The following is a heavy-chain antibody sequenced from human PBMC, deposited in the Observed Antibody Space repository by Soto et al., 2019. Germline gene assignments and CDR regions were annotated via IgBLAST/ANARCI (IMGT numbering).Heavy chain of an antibody. CDR2: IWYDGSNK. D-gene: IGHD4-17*01. CDR1: GFTFSSYG. V-gene: IGHV3-33*01. Sequence: GGSLRLSCAASGFTFSSYGMHWVRQAPGKGLEWVAVIWYDGSNKYYADSVKGRFTISRNKSKDTLYLQMTSLRAEDTAVYYGASAGYGATGFKAFDIWGQGTMVTVSS. J-gene: IGHJ3*02. CDR3: ASAGYGATGFKAFDI.